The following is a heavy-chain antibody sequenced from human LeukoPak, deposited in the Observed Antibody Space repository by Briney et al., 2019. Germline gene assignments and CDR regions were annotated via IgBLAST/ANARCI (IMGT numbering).Heavy chain of an antibody. J-gene: IGHJ4*02. V-gene: IGHV4-34*01. Sequence: PSETLSLTCAVYGGSFSGCYWSWIRQPPGKGLEWIGEINHSGSTNYNPSLKSRVTISVDTSKNQFSLKLSSVTAADTAVYYCARRGSWYSFDYWGQGTLVTVSS. CDR3: ARRGSWYSFDY. D-gene: IGHD6-13*01. CDR1: GGSFSGCY. CDR2: INHSGST.